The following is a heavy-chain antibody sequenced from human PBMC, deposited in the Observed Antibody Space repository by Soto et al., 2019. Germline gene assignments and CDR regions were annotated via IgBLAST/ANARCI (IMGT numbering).Heavy chain of an antibody. CDR3: ASRDYGDYNDRDY. Sequence: SETLSLTCTVSGGSISSSSYYWGWIRQPPGKGLEWIGSIYYSGSTYYNPSLKSQVTISVDTSKNQFSLKLSSVTAADTAVYYCASRDYGDYNDRDYWGQGTLVTVPQ. D-gene: IGHD4-17*01. V-gene: IGHV4-39*01. J-gene: IGHJ4*02. CDR1: GGSISSSSYY. CDR2: IYYSGST.